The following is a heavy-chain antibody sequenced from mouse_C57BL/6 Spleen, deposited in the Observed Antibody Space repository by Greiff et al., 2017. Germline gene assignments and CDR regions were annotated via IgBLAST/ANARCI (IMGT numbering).Heavy chain of an antibody. Sequence: EVQGVESGGGLVKPGGSLKLSCAASGFTFSSYAMSWVRQTPEKRLEWVATISDGGSYTYYPDNVKGRFTISRDNAKNNLYLQMSHLKSEDTAMYYCARGGSRYYFDYWGQGTTLTVSS. CDR3: ARGGSRYYFDY. J-gene: IGHJ2*01. CDR1: GFTFSSYA. D-gene: IGHD1-1*01. CDR2: ISDGGSYT. V-gene: IGHV5-4*01.